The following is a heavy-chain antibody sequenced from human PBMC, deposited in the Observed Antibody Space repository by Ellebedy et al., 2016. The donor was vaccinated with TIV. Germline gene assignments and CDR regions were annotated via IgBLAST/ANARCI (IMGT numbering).Heavy chain of an antibody. V-gene: IGHV3-9*01. CDR2: ISWNSGSK. CDR3: AKAPYTSSSDDYFDT. Sequence: SLKISXVASGFNFGDYAMHWVRQTPGKGLEWVSGISWNSGSKGYADSVKGRFTISRDNAKNSLYLQMNSLRPEDTALYFCAKAPYTSSSDDYFDTWGQGTLVTVSS. D-gene: IGHD6-6*01. CDR1: GFNFGDYA. J-gene: IGHJ4*02.